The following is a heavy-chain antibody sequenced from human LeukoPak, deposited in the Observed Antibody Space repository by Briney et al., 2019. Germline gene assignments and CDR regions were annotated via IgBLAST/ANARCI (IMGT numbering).Heavy chain of an antibody. CDR3: AKPPHNTGYYDC. J-gene: IGHJ4*02. V-gene: IGHV3-30*02. Sequence: GGSLRLSCAASGFTFSTYGMHWVRQAPGKGLEWVAFIQYDGNNKYYADSAKGRFTISRDNSRNTLYLQMNSLTTDDTAVYYCAKPPHNTGYYDCWGQGTLVTVSS. CDR1: GFTFSTYG. D-gene: IGHD3-22*01. CDR2: IQYDGNNK.